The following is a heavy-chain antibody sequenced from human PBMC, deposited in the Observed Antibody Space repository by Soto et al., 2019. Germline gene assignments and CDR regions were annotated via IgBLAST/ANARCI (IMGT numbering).Heavy chain of an antibody. D-gene: IGHD2-21*02. V-gene: IGHV3-23*01. J-gene: IGHJ4*02. CDR3: VKGADRCDWRGDLFYH. CDR2: IHGSGGSA. CDR1: GFTFRNYA. Sequence: GGSLRLSCAASGFTFRNYAMSWVRQAPGKGLEWVSAIHGSGGSAYYADSVKGRFTVSRDDSKNTLYLQMSSLRAAETALFYCVKGADRCDWRGDLFYHWGLGTLVTVSS.